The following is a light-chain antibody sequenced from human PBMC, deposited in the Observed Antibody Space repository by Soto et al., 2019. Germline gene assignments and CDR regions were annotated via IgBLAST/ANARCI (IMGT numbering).Light chain of an antibody. CDR3: QQYYSTPLT. Sequence: DIVMTQSPDSLALSLGERASINFKSSQIVLYSSNNKNYLAWYQQKPGQPPKLLIYWASTRESGVPDRFSGSGSGTDFTLTISSLQAEDVAVYYCQQYYSTPLTFGGGTKVDI. CDR2: WAS. J-gene: IGKJ4*01. CDR1: QIVLYSSNNKNY. V-gene: IGKV4-1*01.